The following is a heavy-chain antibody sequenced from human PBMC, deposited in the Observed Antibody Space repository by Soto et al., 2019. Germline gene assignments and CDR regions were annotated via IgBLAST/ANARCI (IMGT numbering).Heavy chain of an antibody. J-gene: IGHJ6*03. D-gene: IGHD3-10*01. CDR2: ISSNGGST. CDR1: GFTFSSYA. CDR3: ARVGGSGSYYYYYMDV. V-gene: IGHV3-64*01. Sequence: GGSLRLSCAASGFTFSSYAMHWVRQAPGKGLEYVSAISSNGGSTYYANSVKGRFTISRDNSRNTLYLQMGSLRAEDMAVYYCARVGGSGSYYYYYMDVWGKGTTVTVSS.